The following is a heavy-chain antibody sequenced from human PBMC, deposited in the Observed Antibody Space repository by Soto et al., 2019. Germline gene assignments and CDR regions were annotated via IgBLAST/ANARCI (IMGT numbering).Heavy chain of an antibody. V-gene: IGHV3-30*18. Sequence: WGSLRLSCAASGFTFSQYDMHWVRQAGGSGLEWVAVISFDGRNNYYGDSVKGRFTISRDKSKNKLYLQVNSLRAEDTAVYYCAKPIVAAGYYGMDVWGQGTTVTVSS. CDR3: AKPIVAAGYYGMDV. CDR2: ISFDGRNN. J-gene: IGHJ6*02. D-gene: IGHD6-13*01. CDR1: GFTFSQYD.